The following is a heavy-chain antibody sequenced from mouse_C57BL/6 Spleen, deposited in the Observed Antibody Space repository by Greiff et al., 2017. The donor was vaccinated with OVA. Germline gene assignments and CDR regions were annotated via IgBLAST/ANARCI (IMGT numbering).Heavy chain of an antibody. J-gene: IGHJ3*01. CDR3: ARGAPYYYGSSPAWFAY. D-gene: IGHD1-1*01. V-gene: IGHV1-50*01. CDR1: GYTFTSYW. Sequence: QVQLKQPGAELVKPGASVKLSCKASGYTFTSYWMQWVKQRPGQGLEWIGEIDPSDSYTNYNQKFKGKATLTVDTSSSTAYMQLSSLTSEDSAVYYCARGAPYYYGSSPAWFAYWGQGTLVTVSA. CDR2: IDPSDSYT.